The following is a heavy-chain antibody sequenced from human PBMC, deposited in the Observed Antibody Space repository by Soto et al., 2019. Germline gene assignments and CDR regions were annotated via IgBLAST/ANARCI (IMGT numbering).Heavy chain of an antibody. CDR1: GGSFSGYY. Sequence: SESLSLTCAVYGGSFSGYYWSWIRQPPGKGLEWIGEINHSGSTNYNPSLKSRVTISVDTSKNQFSLKLSSVTAADTAVYYCARIAADGTNFDYWGQGTLVTVSS. CDR2: INHSGST. CDR3: ARIAADGTNFDY. D-gene: IGHD6-13*01. V-gene: IGHV4-34*01. J-gene: IGHJ4*02.